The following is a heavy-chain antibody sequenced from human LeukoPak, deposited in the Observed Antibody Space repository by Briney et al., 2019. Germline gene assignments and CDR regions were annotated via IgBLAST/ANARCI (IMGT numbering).Heavy chain of an antibody. CDR2: IQPSGTT. CDR3: ARDSGSGWYGQ. J-gene: IGHJ5*02. CDR1: GGSIRSDY. Sequence: PSETLSLTCTVSGGSIRSDYWNWIRQPAGKGLEWIGRIQPSGTTNYNPSLKSRLTISIDRSKNQFSLSLSSVTAADTAVYYCARDSGSGWYGQWRQGTLVTVSS. V-gene: IGHV4-4*07. D-gene: IGHD6-19*01.